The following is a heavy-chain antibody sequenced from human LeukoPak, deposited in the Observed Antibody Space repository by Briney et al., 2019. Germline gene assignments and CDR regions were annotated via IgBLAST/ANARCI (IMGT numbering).Heavy chain of an antibody. Sequence: SQTLSLTYAVSGGSISSGGYSWSWIRQPPGKGLEWIGYIYHSGSTYYNPSLKSRVTISVDRSKNQFSLKLSSVTAADTAVYYCARGGGTTVTTFDYWGQGTLVTVSS. J-gene: IGHJ4*02. CDR3: ARGGGTTVTTFDY. D-gene: IGHD4-17*01. CDR1: GGSISSGGYS. CDR2: IYHSGST. V-gene: IGHV4-30-2*01.